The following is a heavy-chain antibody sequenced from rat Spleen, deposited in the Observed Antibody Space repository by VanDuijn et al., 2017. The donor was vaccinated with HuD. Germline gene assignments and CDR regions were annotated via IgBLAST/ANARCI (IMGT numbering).Heavy chain of an antibody. Sequence: EVKLVESGGGLEQPGRSSKLSCAAHGFNFNDYWMGWVRQAPGMGLEWIGEINKDSRTIKYSPSLKDKFTISRDNAQNTLYLQMSKLGSEDTAIYYCAREDFGVDYWGQGVMVTVSS. D-gene: IGHD4-3*01. V-gene: IGHV4-2*01. CDR3: AREDFGVDY. J-gene: IGHJ2*01. CDR1: GFNFNDYW. CDR2: INKDSRTI.